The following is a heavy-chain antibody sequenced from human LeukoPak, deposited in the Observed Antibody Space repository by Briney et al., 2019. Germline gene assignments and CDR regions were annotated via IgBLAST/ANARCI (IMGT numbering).Heavy chain of an antibody. CDR1: GYTLTELS. D-gene: IGHD2-15*01. J-gene: IGHJ4*02. V-gene: IGHV1-24*01. Sequence: ASVKVSCKVSGYTLTELSMHWVRQAPGKGLEWMGGFDPEVGKTIYAQKFQGRVTMTEDTSTDTAYMELSSLRSEDAAVYYCARGLYCSGGSCHAHFDYWGQGTLVTVSS. CDR3: ARGLYCSGGSCHAHFDY. CDR2: FDPEVGKT.